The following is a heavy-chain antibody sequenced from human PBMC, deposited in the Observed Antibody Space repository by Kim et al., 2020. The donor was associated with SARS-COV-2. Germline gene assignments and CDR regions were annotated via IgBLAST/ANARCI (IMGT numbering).Heavy chain of an antibody. Sequence: GGSLRLSCAASGFTFSSYSMNWVRQAPGKGLEWVSSISSSSSYIYYADSVKGRFTISRDNAKNSLYLQMNSLRAEDTAVYYCAGQRGYSGYGGMDVWGQGTTVTVSS. CDR3: AGQRGYSGYGGMDV. CDR1: GFTFSSYS. V-gene: IGHV3-21*01. D-gene: IGHD5-12*01. J-gene: IGHJ6*02. CDR2: ISSSSSYI.